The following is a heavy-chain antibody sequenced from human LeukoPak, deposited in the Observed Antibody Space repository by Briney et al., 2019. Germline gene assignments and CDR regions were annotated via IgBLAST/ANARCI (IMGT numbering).Heavy chain of an antibody. CDR2: IWYDGSNK. J-gene: IGHJ4*02. CDR3: AREGMEYSYGSEFDY. CDR1: GFTFSSYG. D-gene: IGHD5-18*01. V-gene: IGHV3-33*01. Sequence: GRSLRLSCAASGFTFSSYGMHWVRQAPGKGLEWVAVIWYDGSNKYYADSVKGRFTISRDNSKNTLYLQMNSLRAEDTAVYYCAREGMEYSYGSEFDYWGQGTLSPSPQ.